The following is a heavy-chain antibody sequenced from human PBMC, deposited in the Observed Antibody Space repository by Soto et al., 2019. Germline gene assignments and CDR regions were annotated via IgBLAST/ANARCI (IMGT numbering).Heavy chain of an antibody. J-gene: IGHJ4*02. CDR2: ISYDGSNK. CDR3: AREGAVRGVIIIGPIDY. D-gene: IGHD3-10*01. V-gene: IGHV3-30-3*01. CDR1: GFPFSSYA. Sequence: QVQLVESGGGVVQPGGSLRLSGAASGFPFSSYAMHWVGQAPGKGLEWVAVISYDGSNKYYADSLKGGFTISRDNSKNTRYLQMNSLRAEDTAVYYCAREGAVRGVIIIGPIDYWGKGTLVTVSS.